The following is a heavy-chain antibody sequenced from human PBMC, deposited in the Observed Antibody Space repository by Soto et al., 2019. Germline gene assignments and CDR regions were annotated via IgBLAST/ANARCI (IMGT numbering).Heavy chain of an antibody. CDR1: GFTFNVYG. CDR3: ARVRDPHLDHYGLDV. V-gene: IGHV1-69*06. CDR2: LIPIYDEP. Sequence: QVQLVQSGAEVKNPGSSVRVSCKTSGFTFNVYGIHWVRQAPGQGREWRGGLIPIYDEPNYAQKFQGRGTITADKSTATVYLELNSLRSEDTAVYFCARVRDPHLDHYGLDVWGQGTTVTVSS. J-gene: IGHJ6*02.